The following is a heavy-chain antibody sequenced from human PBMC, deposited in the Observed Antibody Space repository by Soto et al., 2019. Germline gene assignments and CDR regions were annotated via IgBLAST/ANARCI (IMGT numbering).Heavy chain of an antibody. Sequence: QVQLVQSGAEVKKPGSSVKVSCKASGGTFSSYAISWVRQAPGQGLEWMGGIIPIFGTANYAQKFQGRVTITADESTSTPYMKLSSLRSEDTAVYYCARNIVVVTANYYYYGIDVWGQGTTVTVSS. V-gene: IGHV1-69*12. D-gene: IGHD2-21*02. J-gene: IGHJ6*02. CDR2: IIPIFGTA. CDR3: ARNIVVVTANYYYYGIDV. CDR1: GGTFSSYA.